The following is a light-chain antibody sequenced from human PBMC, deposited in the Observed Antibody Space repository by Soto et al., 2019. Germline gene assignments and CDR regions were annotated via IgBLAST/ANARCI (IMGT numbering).Light chain of an antibody. V-gene: IGKV1-27*01. CDR2: AAS. CDR3: RKYNSSPWT. Sequence: DIQMTQSPSSLSASVGDRVTITCRASQGISNYLAWYQQKPGKVPKLLIYAASTLQSGVPSRFSGSGSGTDFTLTISSLGAEGVATFYCRKYNSSPWTFGQGTKVEIK. J-gene: IGKJ1*01. CDR1: QGISNY.